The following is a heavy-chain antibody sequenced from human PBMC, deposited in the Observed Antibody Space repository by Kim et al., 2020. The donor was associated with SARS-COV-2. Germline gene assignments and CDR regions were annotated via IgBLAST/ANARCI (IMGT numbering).Heavy chain of an antibody. J-gene: IGHJ6*02. CDR3: AKVDSSGFNSAYYYYYGMDV. V-gene: IGHV3-23*01. CDR2: ISGSGGST. CDR1: GFTFSSYA. Sequence: GGSLRLSCAASGFTFSSYAMSWVRQAPGKGLEWVSAISGSGGSTYYADSVKGRFTISRDNSKNTLYLQMNSLRAEDTAVYYCAKVDSSGFNSAYYYYYGMDVWGQGTTVTVSS. D-gene: IGHD3-22*01.